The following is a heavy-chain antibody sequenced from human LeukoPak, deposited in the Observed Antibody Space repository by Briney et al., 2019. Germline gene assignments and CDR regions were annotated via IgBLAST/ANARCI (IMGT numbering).Heavy chain of an antibody. V-gene: IGHV3-21*01. CDR1: GFTFSSYS. Sequence: GGSLRLSCAASGFTFSSYSMTWVRQAPGKGLEWVSSISSSSSYIYYADSVKGRFTISRDNAKNSLYLQMNSLRAEDTAVYYCARDLYCSGGSCPGLFDYWGQGTLVTVSS. CDR2: ISSSSSYI. CDR3: ARDLYCSGGSCPGLFDY. J-gene: IGHJ4*02. D-gene: IGHD2-15*01.